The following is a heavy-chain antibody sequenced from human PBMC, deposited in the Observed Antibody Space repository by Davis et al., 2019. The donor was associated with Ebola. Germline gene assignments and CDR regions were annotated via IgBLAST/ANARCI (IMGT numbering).Heavy chain of an antibody. CDR1: GFTFRSYT. CDR3: AGGWWFDP. D-gene: IGHD5-24*01. Sequence: GESLKISCAASGFTFRSYTMNWVRQAAGKGLEWVSSISSSSSYIYYADSVKGRFTISRDNAKNSLYLQMNSLRAEDTAVYYCAGGWWFDPWGQGTLVTVSS. V-gene: IGHV3-21*01. CDR2: ISSSSSYI. J-gene: IGHJ5*02.